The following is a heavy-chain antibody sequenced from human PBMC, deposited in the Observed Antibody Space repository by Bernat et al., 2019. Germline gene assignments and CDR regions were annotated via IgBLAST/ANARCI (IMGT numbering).Heavy chain of an antibody. J-gene: IGHJ4*02. V-gene: IGHV3-33*01. CDR1: GFTFSSYG. Sequence: QVQLVESGGGVVQPGRSLRLSCAASGFTFSSYGMHWVRQAPGKGLGWVEVIWYDGSNKYYDDSVKGRFTISRDNSKNTLYLQMNSLRAEDTAVYYCARDRAGITARGCDYWGQGTLVTVSS. CDR3: ARDRAGITARGCDY. D-gene: IGHD5-24*01. CDR2: IWYDGSNK.